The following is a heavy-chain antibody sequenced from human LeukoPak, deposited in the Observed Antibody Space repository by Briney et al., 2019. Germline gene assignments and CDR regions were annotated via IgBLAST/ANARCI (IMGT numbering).Heavy chain of an antibody. CDR2: INPNSGGT. D-gene: IGHD3-10*01. CDR1: GYTFTGYY. Sequence: ASVKVSCKASGYTFTGYYMHWVRQAPGQGLEWMGWINPNSGGTNYAQKFQGRVTMTRNTSISTAYMELSSLRSDDTAVYYCARDIRITMVRGQKSRFDPWGQGTLVTVSS. CDR3: ARDIRITMVRGQKSRFDP. J-gene: IGHJ5*02. V-gene: IGHV1-2*02.